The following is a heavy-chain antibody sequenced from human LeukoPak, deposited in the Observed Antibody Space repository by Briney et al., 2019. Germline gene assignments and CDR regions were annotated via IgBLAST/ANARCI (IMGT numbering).Heavy chain of an antibody. V-gene: IGHV1-2*02. D-gene: IGHD3-3*01. Sequence: GASVKVSCKTSGYTFTGYYIHWVRQAPGQGLEWMGWIDPHSGGTNYAQKFQGRVTMTGDTSITTAYMELSRLRSDDTAVYYCARTPRGTIYYDFWSSHQSPFDYWGQGTLVTVSS. CDR3: ARTPRGTIYYDFWSSHQSPFDY. J-gene: IGHJ4*02. CDR2: IDPHSGGT. CDR1: GYTFTGYY.